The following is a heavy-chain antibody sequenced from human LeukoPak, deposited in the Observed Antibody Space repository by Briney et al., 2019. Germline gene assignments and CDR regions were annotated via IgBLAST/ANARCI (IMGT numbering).Heavy chain of an antibody. CDR3: ARYCTGANCYLNRGAFGI. CDR1: GGSVSGDPYY. D-gene: IGHD2-15*01. V-gene: IGHV4-61*01. J-gene: IGHJ3*02. Sequence: PSETLSLTCTVSGGSVSGDPYYWSWIRQPPGKGPEWIGHISYSGNINSNPSLRSRVTASVDTSKNQFSLKLSSVTAADTAVYYCARYCTGANCYLNRGAFGIWGRGTMVTVSS. CDR2: ISYSGNI.